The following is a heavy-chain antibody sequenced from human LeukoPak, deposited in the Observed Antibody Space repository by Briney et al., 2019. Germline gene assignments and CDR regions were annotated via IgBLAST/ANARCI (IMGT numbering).Heavy chain of an antibody. Sequence: PGGSLRLSCAASGFTFSSYGMSWVRQAPGKGLEWVSLISGSGGTTYYADSVKGRFTISRDSSENTLFLQMNSLRAGDTAVYYCAKGGPVPTYYYYMDVWGKGTTVTVSS. CDR1: GFTFSSYG. CDR3: AKGGPVPTYYYYMDV. J-gene: IGHJ6*03. D-gene: IGHD6-19*01. V-gene: IGHV3-23*01. CDR2: ISGSGGTT.